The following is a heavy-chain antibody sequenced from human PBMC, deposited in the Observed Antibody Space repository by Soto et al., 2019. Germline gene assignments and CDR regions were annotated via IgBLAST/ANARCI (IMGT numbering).Heavy chain of an antibody. J-gene: IGHJ4*02. Sequence: ASVEVPCRASGYTFTSYAMHWVRQAPGQRLEWMGWINAGNGNTKYSQKFQGRVTITRDTSASTAYMELSSLRSEDTAVYYCASGFRGVPFDYWGQGTLVTVSS. CDR2: INAGNGNT. V-gene: IGHV1-3*01. CDR3: ASGFRGVPFDY. D-gene: IGHD3-10*01. CDR1: GYTFTSYA.